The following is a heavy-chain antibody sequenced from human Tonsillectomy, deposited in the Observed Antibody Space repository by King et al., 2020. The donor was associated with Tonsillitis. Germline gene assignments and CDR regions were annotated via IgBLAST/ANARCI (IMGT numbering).Heavy chain of an antibody. D-gene: IGHD5-18*01. CDR1: GYTFTSYE. V-gene: IGHV1-8*01. Sequence: QLVQSGAEVKKPGASVKVSCKASGYTFTSYEINWVRQATGQGLEWMGWMNPNSDNTGYAQKFQGRVTMTRNTSISTAYMELSSLRSEDTAVYYCARGIQRWLPGFGRDYYHAMDVWGQGTTVTVSS. CDR2: MNPNSDNT. J-gene: IGHJ6*02. CDR3: ARGIQRWLPGFGRDYYHAMDV.